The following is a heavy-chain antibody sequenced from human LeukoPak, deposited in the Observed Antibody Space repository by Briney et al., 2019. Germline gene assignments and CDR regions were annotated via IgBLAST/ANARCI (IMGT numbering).Heavy chain of an antibody. Sequence: GGSLRLSCAASGFTFSSYAMSWVRQAPGKGLEWVSAISGGGGSTYYADSVKGRFTISRDNSKNTLYLQMNSLRAEDTAVYYCATSPRITMIVVENWFDPWGQGTLVTVSS. J-gene: IGHJ5*02. D-gene: IGHD3-22*01. CDR3: ATSPRITMIVVENWFDP. CDR2: ISGGGGST. V-gene: IGHV3-23*01. CDR1: GFTFSSYA.